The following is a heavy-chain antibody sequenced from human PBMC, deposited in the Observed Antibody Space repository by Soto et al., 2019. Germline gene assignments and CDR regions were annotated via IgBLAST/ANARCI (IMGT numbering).Heavy chain of an antibody. CDR3: ARDRGSSSWSPLAL. V-gene: IGHV1-3*05. CDR1: GYTFTSYA. Sequence: QVQLVQSGAEEKKPGASVKVSCKASGYTFTSYAMHWVRQAPGQRLEWMGWINAGNGNTKYSQKFQGRVTITRDTSASTAHMELSSLRSEDTAVYYCARDRGSSSWSPLALWGRGTLVTVSS. CDR2: INAGNGNT. J-gene: IGHJ2*01. D-gene: IGHD6-13*01.